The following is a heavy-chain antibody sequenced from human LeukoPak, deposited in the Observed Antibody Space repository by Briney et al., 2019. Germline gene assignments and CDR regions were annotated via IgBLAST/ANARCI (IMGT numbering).Heavy chain of an antibody. V-gene: IGHV4-59*01. CDR1: GASISNSY. Sequence: SETLSLTCTVSGASISNSYWTWIRQPPGKGLDWIGHIYYTGSTKYNPPLKSRVTLSIDTSKNQFSLNLTGVTAADTAVYYCARMSMVRGSYYHGMDVWGKGTTVTVSS. CDR2: IYYTGST. D-gene: IGHD5-18*01. J-gene: IGHJ6*04. CDR3: ARMSMVRGSYYHGMDV.